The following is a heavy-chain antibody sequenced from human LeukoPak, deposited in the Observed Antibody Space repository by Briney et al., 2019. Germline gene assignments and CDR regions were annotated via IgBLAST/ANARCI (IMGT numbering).Heavy chain of an antibody. Sequence: GASVKVSCKASGNTFTTYDFNWVRQAPGQGFEWMGWINPNSGGTNYAQKFQGRVTMTRDTSISTAYMELSRLGSDDTAVYYCARGGGIAVADDFDYWGQGTLVTVSS. J-gene: IGHJ4*02. CDR1: GNTFTTYD. CDR3: ARGGGIAVADDFDY. V-gene: IGHV1-2*02. CDR2: INPNSGGT. D-gene: IGHD6-19*01.